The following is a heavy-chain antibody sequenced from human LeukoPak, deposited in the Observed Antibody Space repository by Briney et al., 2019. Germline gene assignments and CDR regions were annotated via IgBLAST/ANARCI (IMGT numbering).Heavy chain of an antibody. Sequence: PGASLRLSCAASGFTFSSYAMSWVRQAPGKGLEWVSAISGSGCSTYYADSVKGRFTISRDNSKNTLYLQMNSLRAEDTAVYYCAKAPTTVTYYGMDVWGQGTTVTVSS. CDR3: AKAPTTVTYYGMDV. CDR1: GFTFSSYA. J-gene: IGHJ6*02. V-gene: IGHV3-23*01. CDR2: ISGSGCST. D-gene: IGHD4-17*01.